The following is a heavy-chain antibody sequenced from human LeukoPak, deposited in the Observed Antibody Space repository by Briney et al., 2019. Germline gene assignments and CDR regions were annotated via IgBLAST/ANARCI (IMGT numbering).Heavy chain of an antibody. CDR1: GGSISSYY. J-gene: IGHJ3*02. CDR3: ATLTGGDDAFDI. D-gene: IGHD4-23*01. V-gene: IGHV4-59*01. CDR2: IYYSGST. Sequence: SETLSLTCAVSGGSISSYYWSWIRQPPGKGLEWIGYIYYSGSTNYNPSLKSRVTISVDTSKNQFSLKLSSVTAADTAVYYCATLTGGDDAFDIWGQGTMVTVSS.